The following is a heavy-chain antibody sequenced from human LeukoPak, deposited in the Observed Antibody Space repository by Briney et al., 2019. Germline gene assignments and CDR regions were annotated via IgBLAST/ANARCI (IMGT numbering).Heavy chain of an antibody. CDR3: ARGGATYDFSLYGMDV. J-gene: IGHJ6*02. Sequence: ASVKASCKLSGYTFTSYYMLWVLDAPGPGLECRVIINPRCGSTSYAQKFQGRVTMTRDTSTSTVYMELSSLRSEDTAVYYCARGGATYDFSLYGMDVWGQGTTVTVSS. CDR2: INPRCGST. D-gene: IGHD3-3*01. V-gene: IGHV1-46*01. CDR1: GYTFTSYY.